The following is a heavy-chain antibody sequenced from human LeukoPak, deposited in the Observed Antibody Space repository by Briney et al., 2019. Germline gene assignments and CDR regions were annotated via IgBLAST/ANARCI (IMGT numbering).Heavy chain of an antibody. CDR1: GYTFTGYY. CDR2: INPNSGGT. V-gene: IGHV1-2*04. J-gene: IGHJ6*02. Sequence: ASVKVSCKASGYTFTGYYMHWVRQAPGQGLEWMGWINPNSGGTNYAQKFQGWVTMTRDTSISTAYMELSRLRSDDTAVYYCARGGPKEARKIKTFYYYYGMDVWGQRTTVTVSS. CDR3: ARGGPKEARKIKTFYYYYGMDV. D-gene: IGHD3-10*01.